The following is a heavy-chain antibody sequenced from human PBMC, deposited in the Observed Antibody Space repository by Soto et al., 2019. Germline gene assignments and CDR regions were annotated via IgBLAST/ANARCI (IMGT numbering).Heavy chain of an antibody. CDR1: GASISNFY. D-gene: IGHD2-15*01. CDR2: LYTRGTT. CDR3: ARSLNYCSGGSCYSNYYGMDV. V-gene: IGHV4-4*07. Sequence: SETLSLTCSVSGASISNFYWSWIRQSAGKGLEWIGRLYTRGTTDYNPSLKSRVTISVDTSKNQFSLKLSSVTAADTAVYYCARSLNYCSGGSCYSNYYGMDVWGQGTTVTVSS. J-gene: IGHJ6*02.